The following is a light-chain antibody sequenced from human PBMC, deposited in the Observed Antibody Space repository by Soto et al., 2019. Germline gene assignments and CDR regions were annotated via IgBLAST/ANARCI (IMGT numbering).Light chain of an antibody. Sequence: QSALTQPRSVSGSPGQSVTISCTGTSSDVGAYNYVSWYQHHPGKAPKVMIYDVSERPSGVPDRFSGSKSDNKASLTISGLQAEGEGDYYCCSYAGSYSWVFGGGTKLTVL. CDR2: DVS. CDR1: SSDVGAYNY. J-gene: IGLJ3*02. CDR3: CSYAGSYSWV. V-gene: IGLV2-11*01.